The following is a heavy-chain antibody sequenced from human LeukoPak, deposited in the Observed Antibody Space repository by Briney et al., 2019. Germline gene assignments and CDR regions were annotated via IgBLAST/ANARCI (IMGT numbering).Heavy chain of an antibody. V-gene: IGHV3-21*04. CDR1: GFTFSSYS. D-gene: IGHD3-3*01. J-gene: IGHJ4*02. CDR3: ATRNYDFWSGYYS. Sequence: GGSLRLSCAASGFTFSSYSMNWVRQAPGKGLEWVSSISSSSSYIYYADSVKGRFTISRDNAKNSLYLQMNSLRAEDTAVYYCATRNYDFWSGYYSWGQGTLVTVSS. CDR2: ISSSSSYI.